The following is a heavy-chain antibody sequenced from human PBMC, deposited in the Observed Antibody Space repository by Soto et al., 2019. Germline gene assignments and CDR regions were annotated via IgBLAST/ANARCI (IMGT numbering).Heavy chain of an antibody. Sequence: QVQLVQSGAEVKKPGASMKVSCKASGYTFTTYGLSWVRQAPGQGLEWMGWISPYNGHTTYAQKLQGRVTMTTDTFQSPAFLELRSLRSDDTAIYYRARLYYEFLTGSYNVGAAQAFDFWGQGTMVTVSS. CDR1: GYTFTTYG. V-gene: IGHV1-18*01. D-gene: IGHD3-9*01. J-gene: IGHJ3*01. CDR3: ARLYYEFLTGSYNVGAAQAFDF. CDR2: ISPYNGHT.